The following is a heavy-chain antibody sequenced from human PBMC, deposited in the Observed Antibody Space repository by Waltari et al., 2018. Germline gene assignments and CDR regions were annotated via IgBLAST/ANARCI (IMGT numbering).Heavy chain of an antibody. CDR1: GFTFNKYW. CDR2: INDDANEK. Sequence: EVQLVESGGGLVQPGGSLRLSCAASGFTFNKYWMTWVRQAPGKGLEWVANINDDANEKYQVDSVTGRFTISRDNSKKSLYLQMDGLRVDDTAVYYCARGEEGYGEAYYWGQGTLVTVSS. J-gene: IGHJ4*02. D-gene: IGHD3-10*01. V-gene: IGHV3-7*04. CDR3: ARGEEGYGEAYY.